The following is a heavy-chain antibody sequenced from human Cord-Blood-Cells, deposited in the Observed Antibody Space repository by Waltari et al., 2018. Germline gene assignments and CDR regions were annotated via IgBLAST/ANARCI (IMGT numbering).Heavy chain of an antibody. CDR1: GGSLSGYY. Sequence: QVQLQQWGAGLLKPSETLSLTCAVYGGSLSGYYWSWIRQPPGKGLEWIGEINHSGSTNYNPSLKSRVTISVDTSKNQFSLKLSSVTAADTAVYYCARRRGIAAALNWFDPWGQGTLVTVSS. V-gene: IGHV4-34*01. CDR3: ARRRGIAAALNWFDP. D-gene: IGHD6-13*01. J-gene: IGHJ5*02. CDR2: INHSGST.